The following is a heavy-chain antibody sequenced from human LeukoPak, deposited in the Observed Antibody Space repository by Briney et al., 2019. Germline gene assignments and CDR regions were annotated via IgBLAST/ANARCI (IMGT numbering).Heavy chain of an antibody. V-gene: IGHV1-2*02. D-gene: IGHD2-15*01. CDR3: ARDSEGYCSGGSCYSSSHYFDY. CDR1: GYTFTSYY. J-gene: IGHJ4*02. Sequence: ASVKVSCKASGYTFTSYYMHWVRQAPGQGLEWMGWINPNSGGTNYAQKFQGRVTMTRDTSISTAYMELSRLRSDDTAVYYCARDSEGYCSGGSCYSSSHYFDYWGQGTLVTVSS. CDR2: INPNSGGT.